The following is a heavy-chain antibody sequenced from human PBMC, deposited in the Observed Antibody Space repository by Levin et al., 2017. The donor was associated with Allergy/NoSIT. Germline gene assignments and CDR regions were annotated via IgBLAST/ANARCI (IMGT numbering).Heavy chain of an antibody. D-gene: IGHD2-15*01. CDR3: ARGLFDDCSDGGCYLLGY. V-gene: IGHV1-18*04. CDR1: GYLFTSYG. CDR2: VSAWNGNT. J-gene: IGHJ4*02. Sequence: AASVKVSCKTSGYLFTSYGITWVRQAPGQGLEWMGWVSAWNGNTKYAQKFQGRVTMTRDTGTSTVFMEMSSLTSDDAGVYYCARGLFDDCSDGGCYLLGYWGQGTLVTVSS.